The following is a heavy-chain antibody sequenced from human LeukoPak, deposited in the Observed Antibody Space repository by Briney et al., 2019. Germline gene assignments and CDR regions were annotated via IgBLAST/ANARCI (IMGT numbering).Heavy chain of an antibody. CDR1: GGSFSGYY. D-gene: IGHD2-2*01. Sequence: KPSETLSLTCAVYGGSFSGYYWSWIRQPPGKGLEWIGEINHSGSTNYNPSLKSRVTISVDTSKNQSSLKLSSVTAADTAVHYCARGTRTSDPWGHGTLVTVSS. CDR2: INHSGST. V-gene: IGHV4-34*01. CDR3: ARGTRTSDP. J-gene: IGHJ5*02.